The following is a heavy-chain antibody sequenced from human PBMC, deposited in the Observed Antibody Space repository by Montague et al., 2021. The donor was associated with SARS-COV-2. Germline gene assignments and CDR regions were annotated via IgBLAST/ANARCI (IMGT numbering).Heavy chain of an antibody. Sequence: SETLSLTCAVYGGSFSGYYWTWIRQPPGKGLEWVGEINDRGSTNYNPSFESRLTMSVDTSKNQFSLRPKSVSAADTAVYYCARGQVTIFGVLIMLPAAGAVDVWGQGTTVTVSS. J-gene: IGHJ3*01. V-gene: IGHV4-34*01. CDR2: INDRGST. D-gene: IGHD3-3*01. CDR3: ARGQVTIFGVLIMLPAAGAVDV. CDR1: GGSFSGYY.